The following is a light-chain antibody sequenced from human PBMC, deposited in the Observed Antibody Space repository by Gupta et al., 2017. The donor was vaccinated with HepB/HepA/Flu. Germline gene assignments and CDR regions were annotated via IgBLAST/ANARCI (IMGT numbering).Light chain of an antibody. CDR2: DVS. CDR3: HQRFNWPGI. J-gene: IGKJ2*02. CDR1: QNVSTY. V-gene: IGKV3-11*01. Sequence: PGMIATFSCRASQNVSTYLAWYQQKLGQPPRLLIYDVSTRVADTPIRFSGSGSGTDFTLAISRLEPTDFATYYCHQRFNWPGIFGQGTRLEI.